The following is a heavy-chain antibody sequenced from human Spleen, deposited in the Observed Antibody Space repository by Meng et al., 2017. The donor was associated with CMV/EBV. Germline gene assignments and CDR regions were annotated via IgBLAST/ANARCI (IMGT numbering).Heavy chain of an antibody. CDR2: IYYSGST. CDR3: ARVILGPYDSSGYYYAFDI. CDR1: GGSISSGGYY. V-gene: IGHV4-31*03. J-gene: IGHJ3*02. D-gene: IGHD3-22*01. Sequence: SETLSLTCTVSGGSISSGGYYWSWIRQHPGKGLEWIGYIYYSGSTYYNPSLKSRVTISVDTSKNQFSLKLSSVTDADTAVYSCARVILGPYDSSGYYYAFDIWGQGTMVTVSS.